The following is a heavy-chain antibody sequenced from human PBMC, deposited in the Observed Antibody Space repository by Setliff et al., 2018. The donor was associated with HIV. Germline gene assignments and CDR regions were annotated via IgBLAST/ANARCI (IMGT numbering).Heavy chain of an antibody. Sequence: SETLSLTCAVYGGSFSGYYWSWIRQPPGKGLEWIGEINHSGSTNYNPSLKSRVTISVDTSKNQFSLKPSSVTAADTAVYYCARLSRRGLDYWGQGTLVTVSS. CDR3: ARLSRRGLDY. CDR1: GGSFSGYY. CDR2: INHSGST. J-gene: IGHJ4*02. D-gene: IGHD3-10*01. V-gene: IGHV4-34*01.